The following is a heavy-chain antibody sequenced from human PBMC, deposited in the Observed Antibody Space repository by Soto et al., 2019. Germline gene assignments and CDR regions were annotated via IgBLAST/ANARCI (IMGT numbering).Heavy chain of an antibody. D-gene: IGHD5-12*01. V-gene: IGHV1-69*12. CDR2: IIPIFPTP. CDR3: ARDKGRLLLGGNYSSGVDV. CDR1: GGTFGNSA. Sequence: QVQLVQSGGEVKKPGSSVTVSCKASGGTFGNSAISWVRQAPGQGLEWMGGIIPIFPTPDYAQKFQGRVTITADDSTGTAYMELTRLISEDTAVHCCARDKGRLLLGGNYSSGVDVWGQGTTVTVSS. J-gene: IGHJ6*02.